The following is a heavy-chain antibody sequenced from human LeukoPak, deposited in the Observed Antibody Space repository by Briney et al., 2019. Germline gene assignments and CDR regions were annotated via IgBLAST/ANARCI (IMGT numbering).Heavy chain of an antibody. D-gene: IGHD4-11*01. Sequence: GGSLRLSCAAAGFTFSHYGMHWVRQAPGKGLEWVAVIWSDGTNQYYADSVKGRFTISRDDSGNTVYLQMNSLRPEDTGVYYCAKDAQRGFDYSNSLEYWGQGTPVTVSS. J-gene: IGHJ4*02. CDR3: AKDAQRGFDYSNSLEY. CDR2: IWSDGTNQ. V-gene: IGHV3-33*06. CDR1: GFTFSHYG.